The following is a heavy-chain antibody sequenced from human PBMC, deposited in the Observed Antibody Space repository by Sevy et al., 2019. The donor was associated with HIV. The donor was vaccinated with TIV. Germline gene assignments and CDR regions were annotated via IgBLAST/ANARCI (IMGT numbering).Heavy chain of an antibody. J-gene: IGHJ6*02. CDR1: GFTFSSYA. Sequence: GSLRLSCAASGFTFSSYAMHWVRQAPGKGLEWVAVISYDGSNKYYADSVKGRFTISRDNSKNTLYLQMNSLRAEDTAVYYCAREAYSSSFANYYYYYGMDVWGQGTTVTVSS. V-gene: IGHV3-30-3*01. D-gene: IGHD6-13*01. CDR2: ISYDGSNK. CDR3: AREAYSSSFANYYYYYGMDV.